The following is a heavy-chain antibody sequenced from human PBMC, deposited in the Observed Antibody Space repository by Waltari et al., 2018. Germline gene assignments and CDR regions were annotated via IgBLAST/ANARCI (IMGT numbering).Heavy chain of an antibody. V-gene: IGHV3-7*01. D-gene: IGHD3-9*01. CDR3: AREDKFDSSDY. CDR1: GFPFRNYW. CDR2: IKEDGSLK. Sequence: EVQLVESGGGLIQPGGSLRLSWGASGFPFRNYWMSWFRQVPGKGLEWVANIKEDGSLKKYVDTVKGRFSISRDNAKNSVYLQMDSLRAEDTALYYCAREDKFDSSDYWGQGILVSVSP. J-gene: IGHJ4*02.